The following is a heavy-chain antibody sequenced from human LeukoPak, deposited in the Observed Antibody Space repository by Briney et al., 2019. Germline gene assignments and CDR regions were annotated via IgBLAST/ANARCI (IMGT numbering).Heavy chain of an antibody. Sequence: ASVKVSCKVSGYTLTELSMHWVRQAPGKGLEWMGGFDPEDGETIYAQKFQGRVTMTEDTSTDTAYMELSSLRSEDTAVYYCATVRREDCSSTSCSFFDYWGQGTLVTVSS. V-gene: IGHV1-24*01. J-gene: IGHJ4*02. CDR1: GYTLTELS. CDR2: FDPEDGET. D-gene: IGHD2-2*01. CDR3: ATVRREDCSSTSCSFFDY.